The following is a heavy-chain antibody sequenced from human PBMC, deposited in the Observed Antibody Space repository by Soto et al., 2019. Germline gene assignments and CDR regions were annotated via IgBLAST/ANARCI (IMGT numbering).Heavy chain of an antibody. V-gene: IGHV3-30*03. CDR3: ATPSGDILTGYYFLHCCDY. CDR2: ISYDGSNK. CDR1: GFTFSSYG. J-gene: IGHJ4*02. Sequence: GGSLRLSCAASGFTFSSYGMHWVRQAPGKGLEWVAVISYDGSNKYYADSVKGRFTISRDNSKNTLYLQMNSLRAEDTAVYYCATPSGDILTGYYFLHCCDYWGQGTLVTVSS. D-gene: IGHD3-9*01.